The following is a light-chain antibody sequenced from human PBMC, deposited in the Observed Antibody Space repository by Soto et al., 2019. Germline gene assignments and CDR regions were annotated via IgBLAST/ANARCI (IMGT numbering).Light chain of an antibody. Sequence: IQLTQSPSFLSASVGDRVTITCRASQGISSYLAWYQQKPGKAPKLLIYAASTLQSGVPSRFSGSGSGTEFTLTISSLQPEDFATYYCQQLNNYPRTFGQGTMVEIK. V-gene: IGKV1-9*01. J-gene: IGKJ1*01. CDR1: QGISSY. CDR2: AAS. CDR3: QQLNNYPRT.